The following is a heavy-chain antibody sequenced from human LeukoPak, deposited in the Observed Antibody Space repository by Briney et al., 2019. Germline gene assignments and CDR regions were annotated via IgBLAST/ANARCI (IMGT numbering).Heavy chain of an antibody. CDR3: ARDRPRNSGSYGQAFDI. V-gene: IGHV3-49*03. Sequence: PGGSLRLSCTTSGFTFGTHTMHWFRQAPGKGLQWIGFIRSSGTTQYAASVKGRFTISRDDSKSIAYLQMNSLRAEDTAVYYCARDRPRNSGSYGQAFDIWGQGTMVTVSS. D-gene: IGHD1-26*01. J-gene: IGHJ3*02. CDR2: IRSSGTT. CDR1: GFTFGTHT.